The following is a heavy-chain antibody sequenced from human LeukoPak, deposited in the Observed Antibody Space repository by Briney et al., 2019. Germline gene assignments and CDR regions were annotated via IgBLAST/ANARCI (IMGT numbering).Heavy chain of an antibody. CDR1: GGSFSGYY. CDR2: INHSGST. V-gene: IGHV4-34*01. CDR3: ARDRFRGSYLRGQLRFDY. J-gene: IGHJ4*02. Sequence: SETLSLTCAVYGGSFSGYYWSWIRQPPGKGLEWIGEINHSGSTNYNPSLKSRVTISVDTSKNQFSLKLSSVTAADTAVYYCARDRFRGSYLRGQLRFDYWGQGTLVTVSS. D-gene: IGHD1-26*01.